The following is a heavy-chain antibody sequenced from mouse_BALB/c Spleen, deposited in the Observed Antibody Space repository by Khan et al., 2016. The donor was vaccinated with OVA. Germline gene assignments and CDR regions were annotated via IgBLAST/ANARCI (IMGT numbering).Heavy chain of an antibody. J-gene: IGHJ2*01. Sequence: VQLQESGAELVRPGASVKLSCKTSGYIFNTYWIHWVKQRSGQGLEWIARIYPGTGNIYYSANFKGKATLTADNSSSTAYMQFSSLKSEDSAVYCCARGNWQSYYFDYWGQGTTLTLSS. CDR3: ARGNWQSYYFDY. CDR2: IYPGTGNI. CDR1: GYIFNTYW. D-gene: IGHD4-1*01. V-gene: IGHV1-76*01.